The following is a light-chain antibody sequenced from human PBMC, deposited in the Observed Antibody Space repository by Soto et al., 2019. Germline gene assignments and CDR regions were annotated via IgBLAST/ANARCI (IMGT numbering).Light chain of an antibody. CDR1: QSVLYSSNNKNY. Sequence: DIVMTQSPDSLAVSLGERATINCKSSQSVLYSSNNKNYLAWYQQKPGQPPKXXXYWASTRESGVPDRFSGSVSGTDGTITISSLRAEDGSVYYCQQSYETPRTFGQGTKVDIK. CDR2: WAS. V-gene: IGKV4-1*01. J-gene: IGKJ1*01. CDR3: QQSYETPRT.